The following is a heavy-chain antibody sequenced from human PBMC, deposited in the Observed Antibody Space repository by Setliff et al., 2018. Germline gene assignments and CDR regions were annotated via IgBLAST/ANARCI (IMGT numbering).Heavy chain of an antibody. J-gene: IGHJ6*02. CDR2: INHRGST. CDR3: ARLSWDGLRYYGLDV. D-gene: IGHD3-10*01. CDR1: GDSFSDYY. Sequence: KASETLSLTCAVYGDSFSDYYWSWIRQPPGKGLEWIEEINHRGSTNYSPSLRSRVTMSIDTSKNQFALNLKSVTAADTAVYYCARLSWDGLRYYGLDVWGQGATVTVFS. V-gene: IGHV4-34*01.